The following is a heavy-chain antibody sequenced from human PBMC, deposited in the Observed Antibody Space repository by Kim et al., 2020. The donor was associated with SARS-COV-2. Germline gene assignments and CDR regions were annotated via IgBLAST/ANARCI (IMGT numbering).Heavy chain of an antibody. Sequence: GGSLRLSCAASGFTFSSYGMHWVRQAPGKGLEWVAVISYDGSNKYYADSVKGRFTISRDNSKNTLYLQMNSLRAEDTAVYYCAKRMVERSGWYYDYYYYYYGMDVWGQGTAVTVS. J-gene: IGHJ6*02. CDR2: ISYDGSNK. D-gene: IGHD6-19*01. CDR1: GFTFSSYG. V-gene: IGHV3-30*18. CDR3: AKRMVERSGWYYDYYYYYYGMDV.